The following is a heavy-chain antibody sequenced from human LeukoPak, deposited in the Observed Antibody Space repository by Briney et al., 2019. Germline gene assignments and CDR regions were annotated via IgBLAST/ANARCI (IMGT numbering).Heavy chain of an antibody. J-gene: IGHJ4*02. CDR1: GYTFTDYY. Sequence: ASVKVSCKASGYTFTDYYIHWVRQAPGQGLEWMGWINPKSGGTNYAQKFQDRVTMTRDTSTSTAYMELRRQRSDVPGRYYCAIVPEGAAVDLDYWGQGTLVTASS. CDR3: AIVPEGAAVDLDY. V-gene: IGHV1-2*02. D-gene: IGHD6-13*01. CDR2: INPKSGGT.